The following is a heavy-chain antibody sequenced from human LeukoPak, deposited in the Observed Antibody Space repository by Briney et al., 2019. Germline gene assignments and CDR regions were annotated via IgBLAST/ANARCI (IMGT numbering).Heavy chain of an antibody. Sequence: PGGSLRLSFAASGFALRSYDMSWVRRAPGKGGGWVAATIGSGGNTYYADSVKGRFTISRDNSKNTLYLQMNSLRAEDTAVYYCAKEYSGYDFDYWGQGTLVTVSS. J-gene: IGHJ4*02. CDR2: TIGSGGNT. V-gene: IGHV3-23*01. CDR1: GFALRSYD. CDR3: AKEYSGYDFDY. D-gene: IGHD5-12*01.